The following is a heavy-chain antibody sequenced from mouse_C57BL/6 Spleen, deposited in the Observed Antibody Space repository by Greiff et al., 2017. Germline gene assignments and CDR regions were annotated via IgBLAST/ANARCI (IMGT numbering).Heavy chain of an antibody. V-gene: IGHV14-2*01. CDR3: ASWDYFDY. Sequence: EVQLQQSGAELVKPGASVKLSCTASGFNIKDYYMHWVKQRTEQGLEWIGSIDPEDGETKYATKFQGKATITADKSSNTAYLQLSSLTSEYTAVYYWASWDYFDYWGQGTTLTVSS. D-gene: IGHD4-1*01. CDR2: IDPEDGET. J-gene: IGHJ2*01. CDR1: GFNIKDYY.